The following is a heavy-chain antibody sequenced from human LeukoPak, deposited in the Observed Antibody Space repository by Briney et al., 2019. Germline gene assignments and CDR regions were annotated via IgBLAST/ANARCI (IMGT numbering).Heavy chain of an antibody. CDR1: GGYFSGYY. V-gene: IGHV4-34*01. Sequence: SETLSLSCAVYGGYFSGYYCSWGRQSPGKGLEWIGEINHSGSTNYTPSLKSRVTISVDTSKNQFSLKLSSVTAADTAVYYCARGGDISAYYLLDAFDIWGQARMVTVSS. CDR2: INHSGST. D-gene: IGHD3-22*01. J-gene: IGHJ3*02. CDR3: ARGGDISAYYLLDAFDI.